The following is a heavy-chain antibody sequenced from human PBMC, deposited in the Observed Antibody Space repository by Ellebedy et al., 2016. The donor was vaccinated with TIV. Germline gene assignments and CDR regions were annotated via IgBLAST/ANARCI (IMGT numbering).Heavy chain of an antibody. V-gene: IGHV1-69*06. CDR1: GGTFSSYA. CDR3: ARGGGYYYGSGSYGWFDP. J-gene: IGHJ5*02. Sequence: SVKVSCXASGGTFSSYAISWVRQAPGQGLGWMGGIIPIFGTANYAQKFQGRVTITADKSTSTAYMELSSLRSEDTAVYYCARGGGYYYGSGSYGWFDPWGQGTLVTVSS. D-gene: IGHD3-10*01. CDR2: IIPIFGTA.